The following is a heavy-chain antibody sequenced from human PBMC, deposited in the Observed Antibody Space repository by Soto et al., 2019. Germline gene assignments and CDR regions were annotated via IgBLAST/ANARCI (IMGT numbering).Heavy chain of an antibody. V-gene: IGHV3-53*04. CDR3: ARMYSSGWYYFDY. J-gene: IGHJ4*02. Sequence: GGSLRLSCAASGFTVSSNYMSWVRQAPGKGLEWVSVIYSGGSTYYADSVKGRFTISRHNSKNTLYLQMNSLRAEDTAVYYCARMYSSGWYYFDYWGQGTLVTVS. CDR2: IYSGGST. D-gene: IGHD6-19*01. CDR1: GFTVSSNY.